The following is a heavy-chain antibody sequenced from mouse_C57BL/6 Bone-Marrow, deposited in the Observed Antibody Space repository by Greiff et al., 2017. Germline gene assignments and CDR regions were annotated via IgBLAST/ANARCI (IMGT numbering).Heavy chain of an antibody. D-gene: IGHD1-1*01. J-gene: IGHJ1*03. V-gene: IGHV1-50*01. Sequence: QVQLQQPGAELVKPGASVKLSCKASGYTFTSYWMQWVKQRPGQGLEWIGEIDPSDSYTNYKQKFKGKATLTVDTSSSTAYMQLSSLTSEDSAVYYCARWGYGNPWYFDVWGTGTTVTVSS. CDR1: GYTFTSYW. CDR3: ARWGYGNPWYFDV. CDR2: IDPSDSYT.